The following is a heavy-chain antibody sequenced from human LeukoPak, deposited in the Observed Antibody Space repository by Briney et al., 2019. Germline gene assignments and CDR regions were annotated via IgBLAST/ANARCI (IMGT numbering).Heavy chain of an antibody. D-gene: IGHD3-3*01. CDR1: GGSISSSSYY. J-gene: IGHJ4*02. V-gene: IGHV4-39*01. CDR3: ARRNLFGVAEGFDY. CDR2: IYYSGST. Sequence: PSETLSLTCTVSGGSISSSSYYWSWIRQPPGKGLEWIGSIYYSGSTYYNPSLKSRVAISVDTSKNQFSLKLSSVTAADTAVYYCARRNLFGVAEGFDYWGQGTLVTVSS.